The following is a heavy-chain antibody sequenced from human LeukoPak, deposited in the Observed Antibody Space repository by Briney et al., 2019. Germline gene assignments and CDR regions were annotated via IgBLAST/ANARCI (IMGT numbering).Heavy chain of an antibody. J-gene: IGHJ4*02. Sequence: PSQTLSLTCTVSGGSINSGAHYWSWVRQPPGKGLEWIGYISYSGSTYYNPSLKSRVTISVDTSKNQFSLKLSSVTAADTAVYYCARYYGGNSNFDYWGQGTLVTVPS. CDR3: ARYYGGNSNFDY. CDR2: ISYSGST. CDR1: GGSINSGAHY. V-gene: IGHV4-30-4*01. D-gene: IGHD4-23*01.